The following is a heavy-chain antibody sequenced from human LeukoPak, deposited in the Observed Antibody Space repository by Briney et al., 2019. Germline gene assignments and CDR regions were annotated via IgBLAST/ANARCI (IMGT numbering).Heavy chain of an antibody. Sequence: PSETLSLTCAVYGGSFSGYYWSWIRQPPGKGLEWIGEINHSGSTNYNPSLKSRVTISVDTSKNQFSLKLSSVTAADTAVYYCARDGGAIQLWSEYYYYYYYMDVWGKGTTVTVSS. D-gene: IGHD5-18*01. CDR3: ARDGGAIQLWSEYYYYYYYMDV. J-gene: IGHJ6*03. CDR2: INHSGST. V-gene: IGHV4-34*01. CDR1: GGSFSGYY.